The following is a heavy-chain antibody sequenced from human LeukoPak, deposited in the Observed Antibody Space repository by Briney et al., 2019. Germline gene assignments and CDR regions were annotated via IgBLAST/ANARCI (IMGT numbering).Heavy chain of an antibody. J-gene: IGHJ4*02. CDR2: ISGSGGST. CDR3: AKHPHIVVVPAPFFY. CDR1: GFTFSSYA. D-gene: IGHD2-2*01. Sequence: GGSLRLSCAASGFTFSSYAMSWVRQAPGKGLEWVSAISGSGGSTYYADSVKGRFTISRDNSKNTLYLQMNSLRAEDTAVYYCAKHPHIVVVPAPFFYWGQGTLVTVSA. V-gene: IGHV3-23*01.